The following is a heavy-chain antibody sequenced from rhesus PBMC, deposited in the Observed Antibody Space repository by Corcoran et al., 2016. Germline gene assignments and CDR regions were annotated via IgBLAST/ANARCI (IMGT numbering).Heavy chain of an antibody. CDR3: ARGPAIPRNWYFDI. V-gene: IGHV4-127*01. CDR2: IYGGSGST. D-gene: IGHD3-3*01. J-gene: IGHJ2*01. Sequence: QVQLQESGPGLVKPSETLSLTCAVSGYSLSSVYGWGWFRQPPGKGLEWIGQIYGGSGSTYYNPSLKSRVTVSKDTSKNQFSLKLSSVTAADTAVYYCARGPAIPRNWYFDIWGPGTPITISS. CDR1: GYSLSSVYG.